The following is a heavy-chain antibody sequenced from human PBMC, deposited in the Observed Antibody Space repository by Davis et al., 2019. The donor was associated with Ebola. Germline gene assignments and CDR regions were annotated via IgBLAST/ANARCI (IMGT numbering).Heavy chain of an antibody. CDR3: ARDPITMVRGGVDAFDI. J-gene: IGHJ3*02. CDR2: INHSGST. D-gene: IGHD3-10*01. CDR1: GGSISSYY. Sequence: PSETLSLTCAVSGGSISSYYWSWIRQPPGKGLEWIGEINHSGSTNYNPSLKSRVTISVDTSKNQFSLKLSSVTAADTAVYYCARDPITMVRGGVDAFDIWGQGTMVTVSS. V-gene: IGHV4-34*01.